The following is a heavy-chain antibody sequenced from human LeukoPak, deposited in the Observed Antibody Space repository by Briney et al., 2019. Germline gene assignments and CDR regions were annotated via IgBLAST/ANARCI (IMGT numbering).Heavy chain of an antibody. CDR1: GGSISSSSYY. Sequence: SETLSLTCAVSGGSISSSSYYWGWIRQPPGKGLEWIGSIYYSGNTNYNPSLKSRVIISLDTSKNQFSLKLSSVTAADTAVYYCARAYSSSDYYYYYYYMDVWGKGTTVTVSS. CDR2: IYYSGNT. CDR3: ARAYSSSDYYYYYYYMDV. D-gene: IGHD6-6*01. J-gene: IGHJ6*03. V-gene: IGHV4-39*07.